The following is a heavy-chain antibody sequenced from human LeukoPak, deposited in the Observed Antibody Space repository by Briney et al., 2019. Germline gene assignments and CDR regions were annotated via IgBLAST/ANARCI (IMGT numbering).Heavy chain of an antibody. CDR2: IKSDGSST. CDR1: LFTCSSYL. D-gene: IGHD3-10*01. CDR3: ARGFGDY. V-gene: IGHV3-74*01. Sequence: PVGSLRLSCSASLFTCSSYLLHWLRQVPGKGLVWVSRIKSDGSSTSYADSVKGRFTISRDNAKNTLYLQMNSLRAEDTAVYYCARGFGDYWGQGTLVTVSS. J-gene: IGHJ4*02.